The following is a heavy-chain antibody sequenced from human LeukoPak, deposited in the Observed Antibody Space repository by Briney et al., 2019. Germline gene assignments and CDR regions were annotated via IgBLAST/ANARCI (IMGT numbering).Heavy chain of an antibody. D-gene: IGHD5-12*01. V-gene: IGHV3-23*01. Sequence: GGSLRLSCAASGFTFSSYAMGWVRQAPGKGLEWVSAISGSGGSTYYADSVKGRFTISRDNSKNTLYLQMNSLRAEDTAVYYCANDPKYSGYDFPFDYWGQGTLVTVSS. CDR3: ANDPKYSGYDFPFDY. CDR1: GFTFSSYA. J-gene: IGHJ4*02. CDR2: ISGSGGST.